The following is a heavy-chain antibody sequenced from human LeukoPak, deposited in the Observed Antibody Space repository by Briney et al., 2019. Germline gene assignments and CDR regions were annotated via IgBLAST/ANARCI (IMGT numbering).Heavy chain of an antibody. CDR1: GFTFSTYS. Sequence: GGSLRLSCAASGFTFSTYSMNWVRQAPGKGLEWVSYISAGGSTIYYADSVQGRFTISRDNAKSSLSLQMSSLTAEDTPLYYCARAPAPRHCTSTSCPRGPFDYWGQGTLVTVSS. CDR2: ISAGGSTI. V-gene: IGHV3-48*01. J-gene: IGHJ4*02. CDR3: ARAPAPRHCTSTSCPRGPFDY. D-gene: IGHD2-2*01.